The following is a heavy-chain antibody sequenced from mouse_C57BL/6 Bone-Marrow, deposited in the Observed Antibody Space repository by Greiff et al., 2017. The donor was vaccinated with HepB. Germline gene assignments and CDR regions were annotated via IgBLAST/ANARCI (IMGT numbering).Heavy chain of an antibody. D-gene: IGHD2-3*01. CDR1: GFNIKDDY. CDR2: IDPENGDT. Sequence: EVQLQQSGAELVRPGASVKLSCTASGFNIKDDYMHWVKQRPEQGLEWIGWIDPENGDTEYASKFQGKATITADTSSNTAYLQLSSLTSEDTAVYYCTTDDAPDYYAMDYWGQGTSVTVSS. V-gene: IGHV14-4*01. CDR3: TTDDAPDYYAMDY. J-gene: IGHJ4*01.